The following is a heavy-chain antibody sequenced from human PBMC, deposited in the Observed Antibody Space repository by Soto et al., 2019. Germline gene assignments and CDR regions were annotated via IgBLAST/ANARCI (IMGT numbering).Heavy chain of an antibody. CDR2: IYYSGST. D-gene: IGHD5-18*01. CDR1: GGSISSSSYY. CDR3: ARGRGYSYLDV. J-gene: IGHJ6*04. Sequence: SETLSLTCTVSGGSISSSSYYWGWIRQPPGKGLEWIGSIYYSGSTNYNPSLKSRVTISVDTSKNQFSLKLSSVTAADTVVYYCARGRGYSYLDVWGKGTTVTVSS. V-gene: IGHV4-39*07.